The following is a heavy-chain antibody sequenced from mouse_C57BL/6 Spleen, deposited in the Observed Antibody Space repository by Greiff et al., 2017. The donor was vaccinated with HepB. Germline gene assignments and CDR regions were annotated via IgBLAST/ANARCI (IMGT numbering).Heavy chain of an antibody. V-gene: IGHV14-3*01. Sequence: VQLQQSVAELVRPGASVKLSCTASGFNIKNTYMRWVKQRPEQGLEWIGRIDPANGNTKYAPKFQGKATITADTASNTAYLQLSSLTSEDTAIYSCARPPPRGLGAYAMDYWGQGTSVTVSS. CDR1: GFNIKNTY. J-gene: IGHJ4*01. CDR3: ARPPPRGLGAYAMDY. CDR2: IDPANGNT.